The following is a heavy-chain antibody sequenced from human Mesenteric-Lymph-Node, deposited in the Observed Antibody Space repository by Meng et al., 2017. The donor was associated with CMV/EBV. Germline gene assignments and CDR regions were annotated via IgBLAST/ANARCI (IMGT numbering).Heavy chain of an antibody. CDR2: INPDSGDT. J-gene: IGHJ1*01. CDR1: GYTFTDYY. V-gene: IGHV1-2*02. CDR3: ARSRYSGSYQDIQH. Sequence: ASVKVSCKASGYTFTDYYIHWVRQAPGQGLEWMGWINPDSGDTQYAQNFQGRVTMTRDTSISTVYMDLSGLKSDDTAVYHCARSRYSGSYQDIQHWGQGTLVTVSS. D-gene: IGHD1-26*01.